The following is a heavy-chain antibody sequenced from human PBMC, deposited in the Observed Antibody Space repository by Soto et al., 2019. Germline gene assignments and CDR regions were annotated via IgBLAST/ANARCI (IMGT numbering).Heavy chain of an antibody. D-gene: IGHD3-16*02. CDR3: AHRYGGNSYRWYFDY. V-gene: IGHV2-5*01. CDR2: ISWKDDK. Sequence: SGTTLVNPTQTLTLTCTFSGFSRSTSGAGVGWIRQPPGKALEWLALISWKDDKRYNPGLKSRLTITKDTSKNQVVLTMTNMDPVDTGTYFCAHRYGGNSYRWYFDYCGQLXLFT. CDR1: GFSRSTSGAG. J-gene: IGHJ4*02.